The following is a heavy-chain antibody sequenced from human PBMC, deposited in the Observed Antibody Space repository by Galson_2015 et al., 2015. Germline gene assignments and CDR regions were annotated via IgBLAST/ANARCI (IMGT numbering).Heavy chain of an antibody. D-gene: IGHD2-2*01. CDR3: AKSPVVPAAIRYYYYGMDV. Sequence: SLRLSCAASGFTFSSYGMHWVRQAPGKGLEWVAVISYDGSNKYYADSVKGRFTISRDNSKNTLYLQMNSLRAEDTAVYYCAKSPVVPAAIRYYYYGMDVWGQGTTVTVSS. CDR2: ISYDGSNK. J-gene: IGHJ6*02. CDR1: GFTFSSYG. V-gene: IGHV3-30*18.